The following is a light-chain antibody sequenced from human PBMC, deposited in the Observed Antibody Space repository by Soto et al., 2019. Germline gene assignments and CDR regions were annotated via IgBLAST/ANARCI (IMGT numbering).Light chain of an antibody. CDR2: DAS. V-gene: IGKV3-11*01. CDR1: QSVSSY. Sequence: EIVLTQSPATLSLSPGERATLSCRASQSVSSYLAWYQQKPGQAPRLLIYDASNRSTGIPARFSGGGSGTDFTLTISSLEPEDFAFYYCQQLWTFGQGTKVEIK. CDR3: QQLWT. J-gene: IGKJ1*01.